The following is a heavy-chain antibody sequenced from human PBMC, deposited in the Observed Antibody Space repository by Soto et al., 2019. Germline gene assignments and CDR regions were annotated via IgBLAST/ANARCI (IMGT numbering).Heavy chain of an antibody. Sequence: QAPGKGLEWVTVISYAGSNEYYADSVKGRFTISRDNSKNTLYLQMNSLRPEDSGLYFCARGGLGSGWYHFDSWGQGTLVTVSS. D-gene: IGHD6-19*01. CDR2: ISYAGSNE. J-gene: IGHJ4*02. CDR3: ARGGLGSGWYHFDS. V-gene: IGHV3-30-3*01.